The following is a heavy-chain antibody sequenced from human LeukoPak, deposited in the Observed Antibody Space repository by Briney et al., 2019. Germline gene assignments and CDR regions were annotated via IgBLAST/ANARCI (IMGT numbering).Heavy chain of an antibody. D-gene: IGHD6-19*01. CDR3: AKDGIAVAGPYNWFDP. V-gene: IGHV3-48*01. CDR2: ISSSSSTI. J-gene: IGHJ5*02. Sequence: GGSLRLSCAASGFTFSSYSMNWVRQAPGKGLEWVSYISSSSSTIYYADSVKGRFTISRDNAKNSLYLQMNSLRAEDTAVYYCAKDGIAVAGPYNWFDPWGQGTLVTVSS. CDR1: GFTFSSYS.